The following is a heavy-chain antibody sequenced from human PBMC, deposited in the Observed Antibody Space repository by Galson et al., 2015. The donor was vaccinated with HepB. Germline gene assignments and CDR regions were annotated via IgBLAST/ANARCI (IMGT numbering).Heavy chain of an antibody. Sequence: CAISGDSVSSNSAAWNRIRQSPSRGLEWLGRTYYRSKWYNDYAVSVKSRITINPDTSKNQFSLQLNSVTPEDTAVYYCARGRITVGLGIDYWGQGTLVTVSS. V-gene: IGHV6-1*01. CDR3: ARGRITVGLGIDY. D-gene: IGHD4-23*01. J-gene: IGHJ4*02. CDR2: TYYRSKWYN. CDR1: GDSVSSNSAA.